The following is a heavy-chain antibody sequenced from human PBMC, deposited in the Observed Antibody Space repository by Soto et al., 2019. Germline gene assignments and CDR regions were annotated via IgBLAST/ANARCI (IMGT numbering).Heavy chain of an antibody. D-gene: IGHD6-19*01. CDR3: TRQSSSGWYIHFDY. CDR2: IRSKANSYAT. J-gene: IGHJ4*02. Sequence: GGSLRLSCAASGFTFSGSAMHWVRQASGKGQEWVGRIRSKANSYATAYAASVKGRFTISRDDSKNTAYLQMNSLKTEDTVVYYCTRQSSSGWYIHFDYWGQGTLVTVSS. V-gene: IGHV3-73*01. CDR1: GFTFSGSA.